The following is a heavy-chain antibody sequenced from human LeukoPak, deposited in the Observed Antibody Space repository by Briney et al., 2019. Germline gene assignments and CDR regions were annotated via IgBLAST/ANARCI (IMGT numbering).Heavy chain of an antibody. Sequence: GGSLRLSCAASGFTFSSYAMSWVRQAPGKGLEWVSAISGSGGSTFYADSVNGRFTISRDNYKYTLYLQMNSLRAEDTAVYYCAKGQSGYSSGWFVKRWGQGTLVTVSS. CDR3: AKGQSGYSSGWFVKR. CDR1: GFTFSSYA. J-gene: IGHJ4*02. CDR2: ISGSGGST. D-gene: IGHD6-19*01. V-gene: IGHV3-23*01.